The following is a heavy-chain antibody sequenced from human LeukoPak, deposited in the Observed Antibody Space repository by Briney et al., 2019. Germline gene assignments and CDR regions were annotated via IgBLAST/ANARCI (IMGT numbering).Heavy chain of an antibody. CDR1: GGTFSSYT. J-gene: IGHJ5*02. D-gene: IGHD6-6*01. Sequence: ASVKVSCKSSGGTFSSYTINWVRQAPGQGLEWMGGIIPIFGTANYAQKFQGRVTIIADESTSTAYMELSSLRSEDTAVYYCARGAVPYSISSRITPWGQGTLVTVSS. CDR2: IIPIFGTA. V-gene: IGHV1-69*01. CDR3: ARGAVPYSISSRITP.